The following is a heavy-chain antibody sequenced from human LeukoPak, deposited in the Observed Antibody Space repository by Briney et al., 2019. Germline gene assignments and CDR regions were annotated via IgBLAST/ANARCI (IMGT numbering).Heavy chain of an antibody. Sequence: GASVKVSCKASGYIFTNHSMHWVRQAPGQGLEWVGIINPSGGSRSYAQKFQGRVTLTRDMSTTTVYMEMNYLRSEDTAVYYCARGPPYGDYVRVWFDPWGQGTLVTVSS. D-gene: IGHD4-17*01. V-gene: IGHV1-46*01. CDR3: ARGPPYGDYVRVWFDP. CDR2: INPSGGSR. J-gene: IGHJ5*02. CDR1: GYIFTNHS.